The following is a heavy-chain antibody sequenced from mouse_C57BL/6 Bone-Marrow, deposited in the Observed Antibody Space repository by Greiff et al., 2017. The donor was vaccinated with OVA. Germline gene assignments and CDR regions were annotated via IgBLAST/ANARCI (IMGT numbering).Heavy chain of an antibody. V-gene: IGHV1-26*01. CDR3: AGLPNLDY. J-gene: IGHJ2*01. CDR2: INPNNGGT. D-gene: IGHD2-10*01. Sequence: VQLQQSGPELVKPGASVKISCKASGYTFTDYYMNWVKQSHGKSLEWIGDINPNNGGTSYNQKFKGKATLTVDKSSSTAYMELRRLPSDDSAVYYCAGLPNLDYWGHGTTLPVSS. CDR1: GYTFTDYY.